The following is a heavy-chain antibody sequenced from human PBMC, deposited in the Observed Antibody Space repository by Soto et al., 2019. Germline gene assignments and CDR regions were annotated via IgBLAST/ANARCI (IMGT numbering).Heavy chain of an antibody. V-gene: IGHV3-23*01. J-gene: IGHJ4*02. CDR2: ISGSGGST. D-gene: IGHD3-3*01. CDR1: GFTFSSYA. CDR3: AKGFTLRFLEWLLLDYFDY. Sequence: GGSLRLSCAASGFTFSSYAMSWVRQAPGKGLEWVSAISGSGGSTYYADSVKGRFTISRDNSKNTLYLQMNSLRAEDTAVYYCAKGFTLRFLEWLLLDYFDYWGQGTLVTVSS.